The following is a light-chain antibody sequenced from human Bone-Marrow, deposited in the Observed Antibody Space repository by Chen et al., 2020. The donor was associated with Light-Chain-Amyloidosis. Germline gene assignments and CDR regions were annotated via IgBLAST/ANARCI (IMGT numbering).Light chain of an antibody. CDR3: QSYQGSSQGV. V-gene: IGLV6-57*01. Sequence: NFMLTQLHSVSESPGKTVIISCTRSSGSIATNSVQWYQQRPGSSPTTVIYEDDQGPSGVPDRFSGSIDRSSNSASLTISGLKTEDEADYYCQSYQGSSQGVFGGGTKLTVL. CDR2: EDD. J-gene: IGLJ3*02. CDR1: SGSIATNS.